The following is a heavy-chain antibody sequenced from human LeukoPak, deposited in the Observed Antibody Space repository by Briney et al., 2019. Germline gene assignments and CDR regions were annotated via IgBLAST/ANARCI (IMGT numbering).Heavy chain of an antibody. D-gene: IGHD5-18*01. Sequence: GASLRLSCAASGFTISSYAMSWVRQAPGKGLEWVSAISGSGGSTYYADSVKGRFTISRDNSKNTLYLQMNSLRAEDTAVYYCAKGIQLWLFYFDYWGQGTLVTVSS. V-gene: IGHV3-23*01. CDR2: ISGSGGST. J-gene: IGHJ4*02. CDR3: AKGIQLWLFYFDY. CDR1: GFTISSYA.